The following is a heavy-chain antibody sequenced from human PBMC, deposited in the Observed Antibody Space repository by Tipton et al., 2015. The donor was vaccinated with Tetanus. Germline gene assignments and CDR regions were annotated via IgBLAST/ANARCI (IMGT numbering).Heavy chain of an antibody. Sequence: SLRLSCAVSGGSISSSNWWSWVRQPPGKGLEWIGEIYHSGSINYNPSLKSRVIISVDKSKNQFSLKLSSVTAADTAVYYCARDGGSGPDYWGQGTLVTVSS. V-gene: IGHV4-4*02. J-gene: IGHJ4*02. CDR1: GGSISSSNW. CDR3: ARDGGSGPDY. D-gene: IGHD3-16*01. CDR2: IYHSGSI.